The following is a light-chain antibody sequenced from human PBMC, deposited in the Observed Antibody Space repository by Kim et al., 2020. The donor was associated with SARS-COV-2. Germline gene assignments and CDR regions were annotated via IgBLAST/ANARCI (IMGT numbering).Light chain of an antibody. Sequence: ISKWVAWYQQKPGKAPKFLIYAASTLRSGVPSRFSGSGSGTDFTLTINSLQTDDFATYYCQQAASFPLIFGGGTKLEI. CDR1: ISKW. V-gene: IGKV1-12*01. CDR2: AAS. J-gene: IGKJ4*01. CDR3: QQAASFPLI.